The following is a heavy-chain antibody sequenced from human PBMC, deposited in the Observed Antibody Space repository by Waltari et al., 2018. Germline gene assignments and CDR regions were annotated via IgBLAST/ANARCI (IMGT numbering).Heavy chain of an antibody. CDR3: GRARVQGVKYFDY. Sequence: DVQLVESGVGLVQPGGSLRLSCIASGFPFSTYGMHWDRHGPGTGLMWVSRIDSDGSSTSYEDSVRGRFTISRDNAKNTLYLQMNSVRDEDTAVYYCGRARVQGVKYFDYWGRGTLVTVSS. D-gene: IGHD3-10*01. J-gene: IGHJ4*02. V-gene: IGHV3-74*01. CDR2: IDSDGSST. CDR1: GFPFSTYG.